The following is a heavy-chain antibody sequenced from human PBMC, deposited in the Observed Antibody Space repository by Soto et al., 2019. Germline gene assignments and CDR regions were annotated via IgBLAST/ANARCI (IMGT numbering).Heavy chain of an antibody. Sequence: QVQLVQSGAEVRKPGASVKVSCKASGYTFTNYDISWVRQAPGQGLEWMGWISAYNGDTNYAQKLQGSVTMTTDTSTSTAYMEVGSLRSDDTAVYYCAIDQSLAVDIWGQGTMVTVSS. CDR1: GYTFTNYD. J-gene: IGHJ3*02. V-gene: IGHV1-18*01. CDR2: ISAYNGDT. CDR3: AIDQSLAVDI.